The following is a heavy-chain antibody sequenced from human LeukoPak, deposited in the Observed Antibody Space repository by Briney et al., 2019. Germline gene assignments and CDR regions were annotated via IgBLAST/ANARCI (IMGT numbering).Heavy chain of an antibody. CDR2: ISSSSSYI. CDR1: GFTFSSYS. CDR3: ARALRDILTGYYLDY. D-gene: IGHD3-9*01. J-gene: IGHJ4*02. Sequence: GGSLRLSCAASGFTFSSYSMNWVRQAPGKGLERVSSISSSSSYIYYADSVKGRFTISRDNAKNSLYLQMNSLRAEDTAVYYCARALRDILTGYYLDYWGQGTLVTVSS. V-gene: IGHV3-21*01.